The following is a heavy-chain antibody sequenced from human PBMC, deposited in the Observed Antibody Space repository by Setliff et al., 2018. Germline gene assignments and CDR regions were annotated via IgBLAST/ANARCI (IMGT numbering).Heavy chain of an antibody. J-gene: IGHJ5*02. Sequence: ASVKVSCKTSGYPFTNYAMNWVRQAPGQGLEWMGWINTKTGNPTYAQGFTGRFVFSLDTSVSTAYLQINSLKAEDTAVYFCARQLFQTRGSWGQGTLVTVS. D-gene: IGHD2-2*01. V-gene: IGHV7-4-1*02. CDR1: GYPFTNYA. CDR2: INTKTGNP. CDR3: ARQLFQTRGS.